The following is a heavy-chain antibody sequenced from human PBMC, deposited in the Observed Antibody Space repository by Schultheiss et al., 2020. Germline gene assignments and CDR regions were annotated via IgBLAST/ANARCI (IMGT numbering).Heavy chain of an antibody. J-gene: IGHJ4*02. V-gene: IGHV3-23*01. D-gene: IGHD3-3*02. CDR2: ISGSGGST. CDR3: TTHIWSGYYLREYYFDY. Sequence: GGSLRLSCSASGFTFSSYAMHWVRQAPGKGLEWVSAISGSGGSTYYADSVKGRFTISRDNSKNTLYLQMNSLKTEDTAVYYCTTHIWSGYYLREYYFDYWGQGTLVTVSS. CDR1: GFTFSSYA.